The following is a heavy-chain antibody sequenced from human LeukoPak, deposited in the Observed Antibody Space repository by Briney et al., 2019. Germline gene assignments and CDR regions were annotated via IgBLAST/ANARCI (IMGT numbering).Heavy chain of an antibody. CDR3: ARSALGTFYFDY. J-gene: IGHJ4*02. Sequence: SQTLSLTCAISGYSVSNNSAAWNWNSQSPSIDLEGLGRTYYRSKWSNDFAVSVKSRITINPDTSKNQFSLQLNSVTPEDTAVYYCARSALGTFYFDYWGQGTLVTVSS. D-gene: IGHD2/OR15-2a*01. CDR2: TYYRSKWSN. CDR1: GYSVSNNSAA. V-gene: IGHV6-1*01.